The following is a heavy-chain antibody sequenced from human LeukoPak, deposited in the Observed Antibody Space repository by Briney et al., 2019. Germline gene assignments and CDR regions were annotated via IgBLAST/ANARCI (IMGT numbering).Heavy chain of an antibody. CDR1: GCSISSYY. Sequence: PSKTLSLTCTASGCSISSYYWSWIRQPPGKGLEWIGDIYYSGSTNYNPSLKSRVTIYLHTSKNQFSLKLSSVTAADAAVYYCSRVQGYCSSNSCPNWFDPWGQGALVTVSS. D-gene: IGHD2-2*01. CDR2: IYYSGST. V-gene: IGHV4-59*01. CDR3: SRVQGYCSSNSCPNWFDP. J-gene: IGHJ5*02.